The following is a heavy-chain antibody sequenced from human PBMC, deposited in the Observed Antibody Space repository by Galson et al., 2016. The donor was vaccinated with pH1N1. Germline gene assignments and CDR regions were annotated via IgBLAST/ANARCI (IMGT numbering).Heavy chain of an antibody. V-gene: IGHV5-51*03. CDR1: GNSFSTSW. D-gene: IGHD4-23*01. J-gene: IGHJ6*03. CDR3: AEHAPLAPPVEVYYIDV. CDR2: IYAGDSDT. Sequence: QSGAEVKKPGESLKISCKASGNSFSTSWIGWVRQLPGKGLEWMGSIYAGDSDTRSNPSFPGHVTISVDKSIRTAYLQRRRLQASDTSIYYCAEHAPLAPPVEVYYIDVWGNGTTVTVSS.